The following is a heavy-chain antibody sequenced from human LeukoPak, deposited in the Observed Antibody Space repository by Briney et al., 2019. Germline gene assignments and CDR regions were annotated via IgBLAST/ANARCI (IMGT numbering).Heavy chain of an antibody. CDR1: GGTFSSYA. J-gene: IGHJ4*02. CDR3: ARDRYSSSSGSREYYFDY. CDR2: IIPILGIA. Sequence: AASVTVSCTASGGTFSSYAISWVRQAPGQGLEWMGRIIPILGIANYAQKFQGRVTITADKSTSTAYMELSSLRSEDTAVYYCARDRYSSSSGSREYYFDYWGQGTLVTVSS. D-gene: IGHD6-6*01. V-gene: IGHV1-69*04.